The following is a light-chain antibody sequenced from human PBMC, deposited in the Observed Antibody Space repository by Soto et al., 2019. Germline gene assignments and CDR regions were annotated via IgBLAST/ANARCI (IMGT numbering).Light chain of an antibody. CDR3: FSYRSTGILL. CDR2: EVS. J-gene: IGLJ2*01. V-gene: IGLV2-14*01. Sequence: QSVLTPPASVSGSPGQSITISCIGTSSDVGGYNFVSWYQQHPGKAPKLMIYEVSNRPSGVSTRFSGSKSGNTASLTISGLQAEDEADYYCFSYRSTGILLFGGGTKLTVL. CDR1: SSDVGGYNF.